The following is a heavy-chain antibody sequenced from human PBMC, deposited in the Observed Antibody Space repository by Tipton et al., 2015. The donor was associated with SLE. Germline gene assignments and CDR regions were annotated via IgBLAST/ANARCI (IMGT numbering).Heavy chain of an antibody. V-gene: IGHV4-4*02. CDR3: ARDQDDSSGYYFGY. Sequence: TLSLTCAVSGGSISSSNWWSWVRQPPGKGLEWIGKIYHSGSTNYNPSLKSRVTISVDKSKNQFSLKLSSVTAADTAVYYCARDQDDSSGYYFGYWGQGTLVTVSS. CDR2: IYHSGST. D-gene: IGHD3-22*01. CDR1: GGSISSSNW. J-gene: IGHJ4*02.